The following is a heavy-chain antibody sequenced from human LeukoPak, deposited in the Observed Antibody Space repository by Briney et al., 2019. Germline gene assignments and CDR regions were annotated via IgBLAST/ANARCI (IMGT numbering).Heavy chain of an antibody. CDR3: ARGAYYYED. D-gene: IGHD3-22*01. J-gene: IGHJ4*02. V-gene: IGHV3-13*01. CDR1: GFNFNDFD. CDR2: IGIGGDT. Sequence: PGGSLRLSCAASGFNFNDFDMHWVRQGTGKGLEWVSAIGIGGDTHYSGSVKGRFTISRENAKNSLFLQMNSLRAGDTAVYYCARGAYYYEDWGQGTLITVSS.